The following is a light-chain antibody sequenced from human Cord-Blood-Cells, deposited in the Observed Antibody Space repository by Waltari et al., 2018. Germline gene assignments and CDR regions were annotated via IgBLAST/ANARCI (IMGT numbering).Light chain of an antibody. J-gene: IGKJ1*01. CDR2: GAS. Sequence: EIVLTQSPGTLSLSPGERATLSCRASQSVSSSYLAWYQQKPGQAPRLLIYGASSMATGIPDRFSGSGSGTDFTLTISRLEPEDFAVYYCQQYGSSPFGQGTKVEIK. CDR3: QQYGSSP. CDR1: QSVSSSY. V-gene: IGKV3-20*01.